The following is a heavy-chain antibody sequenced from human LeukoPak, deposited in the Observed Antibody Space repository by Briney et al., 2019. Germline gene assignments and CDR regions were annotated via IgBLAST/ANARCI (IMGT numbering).Heavy chain of an antibody. CDR1: GFTFSSYS. Sequence: GGSLRLSCAASGFTFSSYSMNWVRQAPGKGLEWVSYISSSSSTIYYADSVKGRFTISRDNAKNSLYLQMDSLRAEDTAVYYCARGSPPRVTMVRGVTLDYWGQGTLVTVSS. CDR2: ISSSSSTI. J-gene: IGHJ4*02. CDR3: ARGSPPRVTMVRGVTLDY. D-gene: IGHD3-10*01. V-gene: IGHV3-48*04.